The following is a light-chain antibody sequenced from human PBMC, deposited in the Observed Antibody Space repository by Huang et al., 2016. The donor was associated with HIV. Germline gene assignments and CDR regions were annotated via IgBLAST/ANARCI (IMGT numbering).Light chain of an antibody. CDR3: QQYNNWPRT. CDR1: QSVSSN. J-gene: IGKJ1*01. Sequence: EIVMTQSPATLSVSPGERATFSCRASQSVSSNLAWYQQKPGQATRLLIYAAATRATGIPARFSGSGSGTEFTLTISSLQSEDFAVYYCQQYNNWPRTFGQGTKVEIK. CDR2: AAA. V-gene: IGKV3-15*01.